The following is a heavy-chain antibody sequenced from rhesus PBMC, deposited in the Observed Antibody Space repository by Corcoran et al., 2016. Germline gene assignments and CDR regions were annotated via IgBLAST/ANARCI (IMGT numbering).Heavy chain of an antibody. CDR1: GGSISSSY. CDR3: ASQDSLFDY. J-gene: IGHJ4*01. D-gene: IGHD1-1-1*01. V-gene: IGHV4-169*01. Sequence: QLQLQESGPGLVKPSETLSVTCAVSGGSISSSYWSWIRQAPGKGLEWIGYIYGSGSSTNYNPALKSRVTLAVDTSKSQLSLKLSSVTAADTAVYYCASQDSLFDYWGQGVLVTVSS. CDR2: IYGSGSST.